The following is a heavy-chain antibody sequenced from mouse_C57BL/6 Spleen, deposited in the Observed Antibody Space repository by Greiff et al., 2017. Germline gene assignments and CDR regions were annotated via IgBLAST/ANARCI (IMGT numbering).Heavy chain of an antibody. V-gene: IGHV1-69*01. D-gene: IGHD3-2*02. J-gene: IGHJ3*01. CDR3: ARGRAQAPFAY. CDR2: IDPSDSDT. CDR1: GYTFTSYW. Sequence: VQLQQPGAELVMPGASVKLSCKASGYTFTSYWMHWVKQRPGQGLEWIGEIDPSDSDTNYNQKFKGKSTLTVDKSSSTAYMQLSSLTSEDSAVYYCARGRAQAPFAYWGQGTLVTVSA.